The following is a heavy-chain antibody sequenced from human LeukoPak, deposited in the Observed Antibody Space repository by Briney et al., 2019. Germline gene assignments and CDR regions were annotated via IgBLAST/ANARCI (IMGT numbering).Heavy chain of an antibody. D-gene: IGHD3-9*01. CDR3: ARDRLLRYFDWLFTPSDAFDI. CDR2: ISAYNGNT. Sequence: ASVKVSCKASGGTFSSYAISWVRQAPGQGLEWMGWISAYNGNTNYAQKLQGRVTMTTDTSTSTAYMELRSLRSDDTAVYYCARDRLLRYFDWLFTPSDAFDIWGQGTMVTVSS. CDR1: GGTFSSYA. J-gene: IGHJ3*02. V-gene: IGHV1-18*01.